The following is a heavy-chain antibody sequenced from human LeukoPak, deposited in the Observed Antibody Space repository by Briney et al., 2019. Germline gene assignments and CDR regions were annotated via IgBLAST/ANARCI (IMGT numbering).Heavy chain of an antibody. CDR1: GFGFSSYG. J-gene: IGHJ4*02. V-gene: IGHV3-30*18. D-gene: IGHD2-2*01. CDR2: ISYDGSKI. CDR3: AKSFIVVVPAAIPSLGY. Sequence: PGGSLRLSCAASGFGFSSYGMHWVRQAPGKGLEWVAVISYDGSKIYYSDSVKGRFTISRDNSRNTVHLQMNSLRAEDTAVYYCAKSFIVVVPAAIPSLGYWGQGTLVTVSS.